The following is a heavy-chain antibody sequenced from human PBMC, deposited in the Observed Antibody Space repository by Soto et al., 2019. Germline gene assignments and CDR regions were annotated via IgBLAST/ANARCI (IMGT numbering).Heavy chain of an antibody. D-gene: IGHD3-3*01. V-gene: IGHV1-18*01. CDR2: ISAYNGNT. CDR1: GYTFTTYC. Sequence: ASLKVSCKSSGYTFTTYCISCVLQSPGQWLEWIGWISAYNGNTNYAQKLQGRVTMTTDTSTSTAYMELRSLRSDATAVYYCARMQYYDFWSGFNPGYYYYYGLDVWGQGTTVTVSS. J-gene: IGHJ6*02. CDR3: ARMQYYDFWSGFNPGYYYYYGLDV.